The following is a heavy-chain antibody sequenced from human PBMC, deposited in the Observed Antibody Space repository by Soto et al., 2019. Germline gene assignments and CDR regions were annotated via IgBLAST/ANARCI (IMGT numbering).Heavy chain of an antibody. D-gene: IGHD6-19*01. Sequence: QLQLQESGSGLVKPSQTLSLTCAVSGGSISSGGNSWSWIRQPPGKGLEWIGYIYHSGSTYYNPSHESRVTISVDRSKNQFSLKLSSVTAADTAVYYCARAGGLGAVAVDYWGQGTLVTVSS. J-gene: IGHJ4*02. CDR2: IYHSGST. CDR3: ARAGGLGAVAVDY. V-gene: IGHV4-30-2*01. CDR1: GGSISSGGNS.